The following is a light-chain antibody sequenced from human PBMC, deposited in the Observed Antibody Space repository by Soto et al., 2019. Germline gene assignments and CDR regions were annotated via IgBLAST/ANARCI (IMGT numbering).Light chain of an antibody. J-gene: IGKJ1*01. V-gene: IGKV1-5*03. CDR2: KAS. CDR1: QTISSW. CDR3: QHYNCYSVA. Sequence: DIQMTQSPSTLSGSVGDRVTITCRASQTISSWLAWYQQKPGKAPKLLIYKASTLKSGVPSRFSGSGSGTEFTLTISSLQHDDFASYYCQHYNCYSVAFGQGTKVDVK.